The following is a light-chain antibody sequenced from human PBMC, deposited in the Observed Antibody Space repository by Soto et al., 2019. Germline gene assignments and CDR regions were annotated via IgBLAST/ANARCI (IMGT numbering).Light chain of an antibody. CDR3: QHTYNLPCT. J-gene: IGKJ1*01. V-gene: IGKV1-39*01. CDR1: QGVSIN. Sequence: DLEMTQSPSSLSASVGDRVTITCRASQGVSINLNWYQQKPGRAPKVLIYAASNLQSGVPSRFSGHGSGTDFTLTISSLQPDDFATYYCQHTYNLPCTFGQGNKVEIK. CDR2: AAS.